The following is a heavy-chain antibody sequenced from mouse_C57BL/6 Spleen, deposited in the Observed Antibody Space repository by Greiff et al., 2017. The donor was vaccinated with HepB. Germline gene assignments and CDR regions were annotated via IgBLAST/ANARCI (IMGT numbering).Heavy chain of an antibody. D-gene: IGHD1-1*01. CDR1: GYTFTDYY. J-gene: IGHJ2*01. CDR3: ARSSPVYFDY. Sequence: EVQLQQSGPVLVKPGASVKMSCKASGYTFTDYYMNWVKQSHGKSLEWIGVINPYNGGTSYNQKFKGKATLTVDKSSSTAYMELNSLTSEDSAVYYCARSSPVYFDYWGQGTTLTVSS. CDR2: INPYNGGT. V-gene: IGHV1-19*01.